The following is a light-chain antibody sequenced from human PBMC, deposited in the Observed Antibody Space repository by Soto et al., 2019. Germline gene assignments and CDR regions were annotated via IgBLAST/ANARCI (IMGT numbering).Light chain of an antibody. V-gene: IGKV1-5*01. CDR3: QQKNSYPWT. Sequence: DIQMTQSPSTLSASVGDRVTITCRASQSISSWLAWYQQKPGKAPKLLIYDASSLESGVPSRFSGSGSGTEFTLTISSLQPDDFATYYCQQKNSYPWTFGQGTKVEIK. CDR1: QSISSW. J-gene: IGKJ1*01. CDR2: DAS.